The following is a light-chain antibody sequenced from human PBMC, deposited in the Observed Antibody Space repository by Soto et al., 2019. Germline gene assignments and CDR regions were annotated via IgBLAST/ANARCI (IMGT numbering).Light chain of an antibody. J-gene: IGKJ1*01. Sequence: EIVLTQSPGTLSLSPGERATLSCRASQTVSSNYLAWYQQKPRQAPRLLIYAASTRATGIPDSFSGSGSGTDVTLSISRLEPEDFAVYDCQLYGTSPKPVGQGTKVEIK. CDR3: QLYGTSPKP. CDR1: QTVSSNY. CDR2: AAS. V-gene: IGKV3-20*01.